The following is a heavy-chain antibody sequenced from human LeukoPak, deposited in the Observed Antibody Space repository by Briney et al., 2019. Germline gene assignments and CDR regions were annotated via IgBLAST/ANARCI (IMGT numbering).Heavy chain of an antibody. D-gene: IGHD2-2*01. CDR3: ARLGGYQLLLPDF. J-gene: IGHJ4*02. Sequence: SETLSLTCTVSGGSISSSSYYWGWIRQPPGKGLEWIGSIYYSGSTYYNPSLKSRVTISVDTSKNQFSLKLSSVTAADTAVYYCARLGGYQLLLPDFWGQGTLVTVSS. V-gene: IGHV4-39*07. CDR1: GGSISSSSYY. CDR2: IYYSGST.